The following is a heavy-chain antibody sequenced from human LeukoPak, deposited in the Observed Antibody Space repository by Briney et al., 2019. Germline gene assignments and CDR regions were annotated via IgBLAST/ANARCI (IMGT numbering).Heavy chain of an antibody. V-gene: IGHV3-7*01. J-gene: IGHJ4*02. D-gene: IGHD3-9*01. CDR2: IKQDGSEK. Sequence: GGSLRLSCAASGFTFSSYWMSWVRQAPGKGLEWVANIKQDGSEKYYVDSVKGRFTISRDNAKNSLYLQMNSLRADDTAVYYCARVLNARNSYYDILTGYHYFDYWGQGTLVTVSS. CDR1: GFTFSSYW. CDR3: ARVLNARNSYYDILTGYHYFDY.